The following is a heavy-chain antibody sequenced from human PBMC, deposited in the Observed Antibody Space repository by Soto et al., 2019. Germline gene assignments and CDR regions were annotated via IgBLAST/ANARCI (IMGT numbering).Heavy chain of an antibody. CDR1: GGSFSGYY. D-gene: IGHD2-21*02. V-gene: IGHV4-34*01. CDR3: ARTIVVVTARDDAFDI. J-gene: IGHJ3*02. CDR2: INHSGST. Sequence: SETLSLTCAVYGGSFSGYYWSWIRQPPGKGLEWIGEINHSGSTYYNPSLKSRVTISVDTSKNQFSLKLSSVTAADTAVYYCARTIVVVTARDDAFDIWGQGTMVTVSS.